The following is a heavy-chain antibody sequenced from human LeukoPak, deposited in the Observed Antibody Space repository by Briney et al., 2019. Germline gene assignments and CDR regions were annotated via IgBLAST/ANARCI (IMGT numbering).Heavy chain of an antibody. CDR1: GFTFEDYG. CDR3: ARGIAAAAHFDY. CDR2: VKLDGSST. J-gene: IGHJ4*02. D-gene: IGHD6-13*01. V-gene: IGHV3-20*04. Sequence: TGGAPRLSCAVSGFTFEDYGMSWVRPAPRKGLEWDSGVKLDGSSTGSTDSVKGRFTLSRDNAMHSAYLQMNSLRAEDTALYYCARGIAAAAHFDYWGEGTLVTVSS.